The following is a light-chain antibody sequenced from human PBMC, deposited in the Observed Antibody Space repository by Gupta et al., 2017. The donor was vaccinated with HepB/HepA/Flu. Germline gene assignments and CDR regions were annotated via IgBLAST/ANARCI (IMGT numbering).Light chain of an antibody. J-gene: IGKJ2*01. V-gene: IGKV1-39*01. CDR2: DAS. Sequence: DIQMTQSPSSLSASVGDRVTITCRASQSISRHLNWYQQKPGKVPNLLIHDASSLQSGVPSRFSGSGCRSNVTLTISSLQPEDFATYYCHQSYSIPYVFGQGTKLEIK. CDR1: QSISRH. CDR3: HQSYSIPYV.